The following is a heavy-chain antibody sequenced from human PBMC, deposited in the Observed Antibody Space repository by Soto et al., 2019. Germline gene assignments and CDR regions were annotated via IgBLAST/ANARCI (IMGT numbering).Heavy chain of an antibody. CDR1: GFTFISYA. D-gene: IGHD6-6*01. J-gene: IGHJ4*02. V-gene: IGHV3-23*01. CDR2: ISGSGGST. Sequence: GSLILSCAASGFTFISYAISWFRQAPGKGLEWVSAISGSGGSTYYADSVKGRFTISRDNSKNTLYLQMNSLRAEDTAVYYCAKDIRIAAPGFDYWGQGTLVTVSS. CDR3: AKDIRIAAPGFDY.